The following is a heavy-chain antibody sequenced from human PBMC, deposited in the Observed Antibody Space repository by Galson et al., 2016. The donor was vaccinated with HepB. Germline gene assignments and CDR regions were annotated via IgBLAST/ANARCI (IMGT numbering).Heavy chain of an antibody. J-gene: IGHJ4*02. CDR3: AIDFDSSRNSEAGY. D-gene: IGHD3-22*01. Sequence: SLRLSCAASGFGVSSNYMRWVRQAPGKGLQWVATISADGRGTHYADSVRGRFIISRDDSMSTVFLQTNSLRDEDTAVYYCAIDFDSSRNSEAGYLGQGSQLTVSS. CDR1: GFGVSSNY. V-gene: IGHV3-23*01. CDR2: ISADGRGT.